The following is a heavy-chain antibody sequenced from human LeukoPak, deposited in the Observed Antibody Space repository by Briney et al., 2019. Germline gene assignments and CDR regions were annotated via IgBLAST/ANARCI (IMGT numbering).Heavy chain of an antibody. Sequence: TSVKVSCKASGFTFTSSDVQWARQARGQRLEWIGWIVVGSGNTNYAQKFQERVTITRDMSTSTVYMELSSLRSEDTAVYYCAAEGRPTVVTFRKGAVDLWGQGTMVTVSS. V-gene: IGHV1-58*01. CDR2: IVVGSGNT. CDR3: AAEGRPTVVTFRKGAVDL. CDR1: GFTFTSSD. D-gene: IGHD4-23*01. J-gene: IGHJ3*01.